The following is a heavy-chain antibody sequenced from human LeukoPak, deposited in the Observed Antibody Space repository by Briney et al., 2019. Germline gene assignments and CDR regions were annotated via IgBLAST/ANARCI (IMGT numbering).Heavy chain of an antibody. CDR1: SYSISSGYY. V-gene: IGHV4-38-2*01. D-gene: IGHD6-19*01. Sequence: SETLSLTCAVSSYSISSGYYWGWIRQPPGKGLEWIGSFYHSGSTYYNPSLKSRVTISVDTSKNQFSLKLSSVTAADTAAYYCARREAVAGIGAFDIWGQGTMVTVSS. J-gene: IGHJ3*02. CDR2: FYHSGST. CDR3: ARREAVAGIGAFDI.